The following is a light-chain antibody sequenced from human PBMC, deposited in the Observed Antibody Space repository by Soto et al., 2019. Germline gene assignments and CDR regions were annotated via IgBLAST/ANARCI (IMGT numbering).Light chain of an antibody. Sequence: EIVMTQAPATLSVSPGQRATLSCRASQSVSSNLAWYQQDPGQAPTLLIYGASTRATGIPARFSGSGSGTELTLTISSLQSEDFAVYYCQQYNNWPRTFGQGTQVEI. V-gene: IGKV3-15*01. CDR2: GAS. J-gene: IGKJ1*01. CDR3: QQYNNWPRT. CDR1: QSVSSN.